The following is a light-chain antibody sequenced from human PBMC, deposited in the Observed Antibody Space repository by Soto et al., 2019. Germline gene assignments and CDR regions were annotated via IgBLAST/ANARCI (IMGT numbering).Light chain of an antibody. CDR3: GSWDTSLSAMV. V-gene: IGLV1-51*01. CDR1: SSNIGNNY. Sequence: QSVLTQPPSVSAASGQKVTISCSGSSSNIGNNYVSWYQQLPGTAPKLLIYDNNKRPSGIPDRFSGSKSGTSATLGISGLRTGDEADYYCGSWDTSLSAMVFGGGTKLTVL. CDR2: DNN. J-gene: IGLJ2*01.